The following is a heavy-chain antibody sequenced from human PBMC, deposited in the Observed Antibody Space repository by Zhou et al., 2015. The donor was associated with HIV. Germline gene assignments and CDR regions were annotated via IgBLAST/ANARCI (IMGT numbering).Heavy chain of an antibody. Sequence: QVQLVQSGAEVKKPGASVKVSCKASGYTFTNYAISWVRQAPGQGLEWMGWINADNGKTNYAQKFQGRVTLTTDRSTRTAYMEMRSLRSEDTAVYYCARDRGGARPDWRYFDLWGRGTLVSVSS. V-gene: IGHV1-18*01. CDR2: INADNGKT. CDR3: ARDRGGARPDWRYFDL. D-gene: IGHD6-6*01. J-gene: IGHJ2*01. CDR1: GYTFTNYA.